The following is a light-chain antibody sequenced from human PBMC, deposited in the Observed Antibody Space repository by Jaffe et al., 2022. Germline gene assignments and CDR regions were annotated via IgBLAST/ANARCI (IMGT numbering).Light chain of an antibody. J-gene: IGLJ3*02. Sequence: QVVLTQPPSASASLGASVRLTCSLSSGHRDYTIAWHQQISGETPRYLMKVNNDGTFYRGDGVPGRFSGSTSGADRYLTISSLQSQDEAVYYCQVWGTYTQRMFGGGTQLTV. CDR1: SGHRDYT. CDR2: VNNDGTF. CDR3: QVWGTYTQRM. V-gene: IGLV4-69*01.